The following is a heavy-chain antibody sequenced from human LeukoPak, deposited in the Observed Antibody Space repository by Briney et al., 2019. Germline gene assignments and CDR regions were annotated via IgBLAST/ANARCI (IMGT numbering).Heavy chain of an antibody. D-gene: IGHD3-10*01. J-gene: IGHJ4*02. CDR3: AKARLLWFGEFDY. CDR1: GFTFSSYA. V-gene: IGHV3-23*01. Sequence: SGGSLRLSCAASGFTFSSYAMSWVRPAPGKGLEWVSAISGSGGSTYYADSVKGRFTISRDNSKNTLYLQMNSLRAEDTAVYYCAKARLLWFGEFDYWGQGTLVTVSS. CDR2: ISGSGGST.